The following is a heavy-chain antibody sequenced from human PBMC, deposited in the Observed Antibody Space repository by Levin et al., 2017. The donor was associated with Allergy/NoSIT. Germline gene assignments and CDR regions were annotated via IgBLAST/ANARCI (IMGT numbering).Heavy chain of an antibody. CDR3: ARLARGGKGQLRYYYYYGMDV. Sequence: SSETLSLTCAVYGGSFSGYYWSWIRQPPGKGLEWIGEINHSGSTNYNPSLKSRVTISVDTSKNQFSLKLSSVTAADTAVYYCARLARGGKGQLRYYYYYGMDVWGQGTTVTVSS. J-gene: IGHJ6*02. CDR1: GGSFSGYY. CDR2: INHSGST. V-gene: IGHV4-34*01. D-gene: IGHD2-2*01.